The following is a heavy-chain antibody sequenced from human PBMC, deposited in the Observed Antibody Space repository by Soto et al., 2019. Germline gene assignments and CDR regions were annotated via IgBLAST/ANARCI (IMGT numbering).Heavy chain of an antibody. J-gene: IGHJ6*02. D-gene: IGHD3-10*01. Sequence: EVQLVESGGGLVKPGGSLRLSCAASGFTFSSYSMNWVRQAPGKGLEWVSSISSSSSYLYYADSVKGRFTISRDNAKNSLYLQMTSLRAEDTAVYYCARDTTMVRGYYDGMDVWGQVTTVTVSS. CDR3: ARDTTMVRGYYDGMDV. V-gene: IGHV3-21*01. CDR2: ISSSSSYL. CDR1: GFTFSSYS.